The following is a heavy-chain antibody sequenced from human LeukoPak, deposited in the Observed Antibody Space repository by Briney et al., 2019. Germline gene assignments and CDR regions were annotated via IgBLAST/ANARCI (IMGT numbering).Heavy chain of an antibody. CDR3: ASGGYDFWSGYYIANDY. V-gene: IGHV4-34*01. Sequence: TSETLSLTCAVYGGSFSGYYWSWIRQPPGKGLEWIGEINHSGSTNYNPSLKSRVTISVDTSKNQFSLKLSSVTAADTAVYYCASGGYDFWSGYYIANDYWGQGTLVTVSS. J-gene: IGHJ4*02. CDR1: GGSFSGYY. D-gene: IGHD3-3*01. CDR2: INHSGST.